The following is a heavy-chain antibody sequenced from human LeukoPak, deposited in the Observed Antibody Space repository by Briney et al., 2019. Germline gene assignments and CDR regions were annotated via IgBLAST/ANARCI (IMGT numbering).Heavy chain of an antibody. V-gene: IGHV4-59*12. D-gene: IGHD4-17*01. CDR3: ARADGDYGDYSRGLDY. CDR2: IYSSGST. Sequence: PSETLSLTCNVSGGSIRGYYWSWIRQPPGKGLEWIGYIYSSGSTNYNPSPKSRVTISVDTSKNQFSLKLSSVTAADTAVYYCARADGDYGDYSRGLDYWGQGTLVTVSS. CDR1: GGSIRGYY. J-gene: IGHJ4*02.